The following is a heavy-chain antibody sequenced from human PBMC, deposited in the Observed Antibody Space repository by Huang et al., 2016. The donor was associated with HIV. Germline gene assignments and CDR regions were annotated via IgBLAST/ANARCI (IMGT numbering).Heavy chain of an antibody. CDR2: ISYDGRSQ. D-gene: IGHD2-15*01. V-gene: IGHV3-30*04. CDR1: GCKLSGLG. J-gene: IGHJ4*02. Sequence: QVHLVESGGGVVQPGGSLRLSCAASGCKLSGLGMHWVRPAPGKGLEWVEVISYDGRSQFYTDSVKGRFTISRDNSDNTLSLQMKGLRPDDTAVYYCAKESRWFSDFDHWGQGVLVSVSS. CDR3: AKESRWFSDFDH.